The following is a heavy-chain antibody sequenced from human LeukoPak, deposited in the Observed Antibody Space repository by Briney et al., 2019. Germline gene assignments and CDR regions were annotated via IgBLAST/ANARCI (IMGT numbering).Heavy chain of an antibody. J-gene: IGHJ6*03. CDR3: ARSVEGYCRGGSCYYYSYYMDV. D-gene: IGHD2-15*01. CDR1: GGSISSGISY. V-gene: IGHV4-61*02. CDR2: MYTSGSA. Sequence: SETLSLTCTVSGGSISSGISYWNWIRQPAGKGLEWIGRMYTSGSANYNPSLKSRVTISVDTSKDQFSLKLSSVTAADTAVYYCARSVEGYCRGGSCYYYSYYMDVWGKGTTVTVSS.